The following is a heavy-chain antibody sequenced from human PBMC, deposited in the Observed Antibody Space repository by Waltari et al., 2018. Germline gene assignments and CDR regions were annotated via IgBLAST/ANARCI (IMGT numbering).Heavy chain of an antibody. J-gene: IGHJ6*02. CDR3: ASGLGYSGPGV. Sequence: EVQLVESGGGLVQPGGSRRPSCAAPGFIFSNSWMSWARQAPGKGLEWVATIKQDGSAKYYVDSVKGRFTISRDNAKNSLCLQMNSLRAEDTAVYYCASGLGYSGPGVWGQGTTVTVSS. V-gene: IGHV3-7*01. CDR2: IKQDGSAK. CDR1: GFIFSNSW. D-gene: IGHD5-12*01.